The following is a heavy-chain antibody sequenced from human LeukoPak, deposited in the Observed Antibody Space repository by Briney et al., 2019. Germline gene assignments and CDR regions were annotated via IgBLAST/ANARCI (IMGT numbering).Heavy chain of an antibody. D-gene: IGHD5-18*01. CDR3: ARTHVGLRGYSYGHNWFDP. Sequence: SVKVSCKASGGTFSSYAISWVRQAPGQGLEWMGGIIPIFGTANCAQKFQGRVTITADESTSTAYMELSSLRSEDTAVYYCARTHVGLRGYSYGHNWFDPWGQGTLVTVSS. CDR1: GGTFSSYA. CDR2: IIPIFGTA. J-gene: IGHJ5*02. V-gene: IGHV1-69*13.